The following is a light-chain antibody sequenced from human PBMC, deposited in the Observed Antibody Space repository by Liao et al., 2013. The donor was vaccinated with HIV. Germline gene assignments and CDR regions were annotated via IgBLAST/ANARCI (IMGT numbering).Light chain of an antibody. V-gene: IGLV3-1*01. CDR3: QAWDSTIAYV. Sequence: SYELTQPPSVSVSPGQTASITCSADKLGDKYVCWYQQRPGQSPVLLIYHDSKRPSGIPERFSGSNSGNTATLTISGTQAMDEADYYCQAWDSTIAYVFGTGTKVTVL. J-gene: IGLJ1*01. CDR1: KLGDKY. CDR2: HDS.